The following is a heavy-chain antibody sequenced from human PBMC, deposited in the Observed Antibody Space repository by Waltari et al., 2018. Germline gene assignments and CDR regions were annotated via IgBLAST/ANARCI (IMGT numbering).Heavy chain of an antibody. Sequence: EVQLVESGGGLVQPGRSLRLSCTASGFTFGDYAMSWVRQAPGKGLEWVGFIRSKAYGGTTEYAASVKGRFTISRDDSKSIAYLQMNSLKTEDTAVYYCTREDYYGSGSYYFDYWGQGTLVTVSS. CDR1: GFTFGDYA. J-gene: IGHJ4*02. V-gene: IGHV3-49*04. CDR2: IRSKAYGGTT. D-gene: IGHD3-10*01. CDR3: TREDYYGSGSYYFDY.